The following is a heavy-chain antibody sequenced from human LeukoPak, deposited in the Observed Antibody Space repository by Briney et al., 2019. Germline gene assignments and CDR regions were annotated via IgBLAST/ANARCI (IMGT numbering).Heavy chain of an antibody. CDR2: IYHTGTT. J-gene: IGHJ4*02. CDR1: GASINSGDYA. CDR3: ARESYYDSAYDY. Sequence: SQTLSLTCAVSGASINSGDYAWNWIRQPPGRGLEWIGYIYHTGTTLYNPSLRSRVTISVDTAKNHFSLNLTSVTAADTAVYYCARESYYDSAYDYWGQGTLVTVSS. D-gene: IGHD3-22*01. V-gene: IGHV4-30-2*01.